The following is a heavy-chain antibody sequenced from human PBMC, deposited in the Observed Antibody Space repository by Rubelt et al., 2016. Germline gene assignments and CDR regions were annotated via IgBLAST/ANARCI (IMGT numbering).Heavy chain of an antibody. V-gene: IGHV3-74*01. CDR2: INSDGSST. J-gene: IGHJ4*02. D-gene: IGHD2-21*01. Sequence: QVPGKGLVWVSRINSDGSSTSYVDSVKGRFTISRDNAKNTLYLQMNSLRDEDTAVYYCARGSYYFDYWGRGTLVTVSS. CDR3: ARGSYYFDY.